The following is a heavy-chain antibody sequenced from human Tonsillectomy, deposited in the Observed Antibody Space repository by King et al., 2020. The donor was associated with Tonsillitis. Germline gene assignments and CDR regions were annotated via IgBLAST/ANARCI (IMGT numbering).Heavy chain of an antibody. V-gene: IGHV3-7*01. CDR1: GFTFNIFS. J-gene: IGHJ3*02. Sequence: VQLVESVGGLVQPGVSLRLSFAAFGFTFNIFSMSWVRQSPGKGLYGVANIKCIVSEKYYFDFVTGRFTISRDNARNSLFLQMNSLRAEDTAVYYCARVVYGGAFDIWGQGTMVTVSS. CDR3: ARVVYGGAFDI. CDR2: IKCIVSEK. D-gene: IGHD4-23*01.